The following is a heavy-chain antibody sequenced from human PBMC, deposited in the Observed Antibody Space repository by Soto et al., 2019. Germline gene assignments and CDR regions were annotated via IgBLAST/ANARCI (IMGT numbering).Heavy chain of an antibody. V-gene: IGHV1-18*01. CDR1: GYTFTTYA. CDR2: ISAYNGNT. D-gene: IGHD6-13*01. J-gene: IGHJ3*02. CDR3: ARGLGSSWYIGAFDI. Sequence: GASVKVSCTASGYTFTTYAMHWVRQAPGQRLEWMGWISAYNGNTNYAQKLQGRVTMTTDTSTSTAYMELRSLRSDDTAVYYCARGLGSSWYIGAFDIWGQGTMVTVSS.